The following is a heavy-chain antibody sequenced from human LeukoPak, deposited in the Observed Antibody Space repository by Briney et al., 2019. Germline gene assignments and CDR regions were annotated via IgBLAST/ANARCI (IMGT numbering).Heavy chain of an antibody. Sequence: SETLSLTCTVSGGSTSSSSYYWGWILQPPGKGLEWIGSIYYSGSTYYNPSLKSRVTISVDTSKNQFSLKLSSVTAADTAVYYCARRESSGWLYWYFDLWGRGTLVTVSS. V-gene: IGHV4-39*07. CDR3: ARRESSGWLYWYFDL. CDR2: IYYSGST. J-gene: IGHJ2*01. D-gene: IGHD6-19*01. CDR1: GGSTSSSSYY.